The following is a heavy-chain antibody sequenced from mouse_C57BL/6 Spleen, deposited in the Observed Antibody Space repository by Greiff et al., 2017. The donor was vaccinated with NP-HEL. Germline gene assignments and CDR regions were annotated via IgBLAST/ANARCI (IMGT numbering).Heavy chain of an antibody. CDR2: ISYDGSN. CDR1: GYSITSGYY. V-gene: IGHV3-6*01. J-gene: IGHJ1*03. CDR3: ASEPSTMIRRRWYFDV. Sequence: VQLKESGPGLVKPSQSLSLTCSVTGYSITSGYYWNWLRQSPGNKLEWMGYISYDGSNNYNPYLKNRISITRDTSKNQFSLKLNSVTTKDTATYYCASEPSTMIRRRWYFDVWGTGTTVTVSS. D-gene: IGHD2-4*01.